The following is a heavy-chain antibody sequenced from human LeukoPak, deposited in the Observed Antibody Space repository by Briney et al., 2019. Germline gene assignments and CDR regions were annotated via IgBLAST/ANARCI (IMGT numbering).Heavy chain of an antibody. J-gene: IGHJ5*02. CDR1: GYSFTSYG. Sequence: ASGKVSCKASGYSFTSYGISWLRQAPAQGLEWVGWVVVYNGNTNYEQKLQGRVTMTTDTSTSTAYMELRSLRSDDTAVYYCARVSNYYDSSGWFDPWGQGTLVTVSS. CDR3: ARVSNYYDSSGWFDP. CDR2: VVVYNGNT. D-gene: IGHD3-22*01. V-gene: IGHV1-18*01.